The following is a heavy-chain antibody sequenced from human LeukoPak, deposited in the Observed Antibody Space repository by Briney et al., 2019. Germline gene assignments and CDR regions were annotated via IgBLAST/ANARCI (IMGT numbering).Heavy chain of an antibody. D-gene: IGHD3-22*01. V-gene: IGHV2-5*01. CDR2: IYWNDDK. J-gene: IGHJ4*02. CDR1: GFSLSTSGVG. CDR3: AHLQMPYYYDSSGYSYYFDY. Sequence: SGPTLVNPTQTLTLTCTFSGFSLSTSGVGVGWIRQPPGKALEWLALIYWNDDKRYSPSLKSRLTITKDTSKNQVVLTMTNMDPVDTAKYYCAHLQMPYYYDSSGYSYYFDYWGQGTLVTVSS.